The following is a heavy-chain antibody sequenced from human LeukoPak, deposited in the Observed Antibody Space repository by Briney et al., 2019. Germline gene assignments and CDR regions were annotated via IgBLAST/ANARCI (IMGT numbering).Heavy chain of an antibody. V-gene: IGHV3-7*01. D-gene: IGHD7-27*01. J-gene: IGHJ4*02. CDR3: ARDDNWGSDY. Sequence: QPGGSLRLSCAASGFTFKNYWMSWVRQAPGKGLEWVANIKEDGSEKYHVDSVKGRFTISRDNAKNLLYLQMNSLRAEDTALYYCARDDNWGSDYWGQGTLVTVSS. CDR2: IKEDGSEK. CDR1: GFTFKNYW.